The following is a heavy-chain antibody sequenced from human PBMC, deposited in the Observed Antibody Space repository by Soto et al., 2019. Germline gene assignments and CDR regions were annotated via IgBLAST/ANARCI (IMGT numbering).Heavy chain of an antibody. CDR3: ARDDVVVTATLHYYYYYGMDV. J-gene: IGHJ6*02. Sequence: QVQLVESGGGVVQPGRSLRLSCAASGFTFSSYGMHWVRQAPGKGLEWVAVIWYDGSNKYYADSVKGRFTISRDNSKNTLYLQMNSLRAEDTAVYYCARDDVVVTATLHYYYYYGMDVWGQGTTVTVSS. V-gene: IGHV3-33*01. CDR2: IWYDGSNK. D-gene: IGHD2-21*02. CDR1: GFTFSSYG.